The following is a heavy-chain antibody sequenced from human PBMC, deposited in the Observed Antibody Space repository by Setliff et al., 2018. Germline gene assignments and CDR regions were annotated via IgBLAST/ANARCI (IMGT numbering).Heavy chain of an antibody. CDR3: ARVLNFSGAAGSSYYYYYYGMDV. CDR2: ISSSGSTI. Sequence: GGSLRLSCAASGFTFSRYSMHWVRQAPGKGLEWVSYISSSGSTIYYADSVKGRFTISRDNAKNSLYLQMNSLRAEDTAVYYCARVLNFSGAAGSSYYYYYYGMDVWGQGTTVTVSS. D-gene: IGHD6-13*01. CDR1: GFTFSRYS. J-gene: IGHJ6*02. V-gene: IGHV3-48*04.